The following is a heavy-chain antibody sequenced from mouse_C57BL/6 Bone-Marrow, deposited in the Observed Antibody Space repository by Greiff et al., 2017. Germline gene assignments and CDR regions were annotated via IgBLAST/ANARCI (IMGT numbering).Heavy chain of an antibody. CDR1: GYTFTDYY. D-gene: IGHD4-1*02. CDR2: IYPGSGNT. J-gene: IGHJ2*01. Sequence: VQLQQSGAELVRPGASVKLSCKASGYTFTDYYINWVKQRPGQGLEWIARIYPGSGNTYYNEKFKGKATLTAENSSSTAYMQLSSPTSEDSAVYFCARSSTGTLLFDYWGQGTTLTVSS. V-gene: IGHV1-76*01. CDR3: ARSSTGTLLFDY.